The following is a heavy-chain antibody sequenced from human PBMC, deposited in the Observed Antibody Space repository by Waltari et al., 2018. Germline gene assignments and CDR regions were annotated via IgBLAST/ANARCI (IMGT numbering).Heavy chain of an antibody. J-gene: IGHJ5*02. CDR2: IYQSGST. V-gene: IGHV4-38-2*01. CDR1: GYSISSGYY. CDR3: ARGVVAATRRLAYNWFDP. D-gene: IGHD2-15*01. Sequence: QVQLQESGPGLVKPSETLSLTCAVSGYSISSGYYWGWIRQPPGKGLEWIGSIYQSGSTYYNPSLKSRVTISVDTSKTQFSLKLSSVTAADTAVYYCARGVVAATRRLAYNWFDPWGQGTLVTVSS.